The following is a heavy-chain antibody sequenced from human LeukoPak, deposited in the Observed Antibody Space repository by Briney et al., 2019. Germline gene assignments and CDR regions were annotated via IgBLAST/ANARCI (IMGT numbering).Heavy chain of an antibody. V-gene: IGHV3-11*01. J-gene: IGHJ4*02. CDR1: GFTFSDYY. D-gene: IGHD3-10*01. CDR2: ISSSGSTI. CDR3: ARGGPSYYYRSAARRPAYDY. Sequence: GGSLRLSCAASGFTFSDYYMSWIRQAPGKGLEWVSYISSSGSTIYYADSVKGRFTISRDNAKNSLYLQMNSLRAEDTAVYYCARGGPSYYYRSAARRPAYDYWGQGTLVTVSS.